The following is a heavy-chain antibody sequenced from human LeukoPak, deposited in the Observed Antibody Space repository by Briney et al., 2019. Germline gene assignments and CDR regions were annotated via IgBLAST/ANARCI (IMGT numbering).Heavy chain of an antibody. Sequence: GGSLRLSCAASGFTFSSYAMSWVRQAPGKGLEWVSAISGNGGSTYYADSVKGRFTISRDNSKNTLYLQMNSLRAEDTAVYYCARERFRVYYYFDYWGQGTLVTVSS. CDR1: GFTFSSYA. V-gene: IGHV3-23*01. J-gene: IGHJ4*02. CDR2: ISGNGGST. CDR3: ARERFRVYYYFDY. D-gene: IGHD5/OR15-5a*01.